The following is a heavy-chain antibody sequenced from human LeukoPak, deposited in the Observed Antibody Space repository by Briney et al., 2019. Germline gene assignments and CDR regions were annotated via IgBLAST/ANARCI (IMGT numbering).Heavy chain of an antibody. CDR2: IYTSGST. J-gene: IGHJ4*02. CDR1: DDSSSSYY. V-gene: IGHV4-4*07. Sequence: PSETLSLTCTVSDDSSSSYYWSWIRQPAGKGLEWIGRIYTSGSTNYNPSLKSRVTMSVDTSKNQFSLRLSAVTAADTAVYYCARHSRSWCFDYWGQGTLVTVSS. D-gene: IGHD6-13*01. CDR3: ARHSRSWCFDY.